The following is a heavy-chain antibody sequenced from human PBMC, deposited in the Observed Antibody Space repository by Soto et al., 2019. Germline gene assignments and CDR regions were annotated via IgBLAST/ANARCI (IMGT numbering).Heavy chain of an antibody. D-gene: IGHD2-2*01. J-gene: IGHJ6*03. V-gene: IGHV5-51*01. CDR3: ARRGGLGYCSSTSCDYYYYMDV. Sequence: GESLKISCKGSGYSFTSYWIGWVRQIPGKGLEWMGIIYPGDSDTRYSPSFQGQVTISADKSISTAYLQWSSLKASDTAMYYCARRGGLGYCSSTSCDYYYYMDVWGKGTTVTVSS. CDR1: GYSFTSYW. CDR2: IYPGDSDT.